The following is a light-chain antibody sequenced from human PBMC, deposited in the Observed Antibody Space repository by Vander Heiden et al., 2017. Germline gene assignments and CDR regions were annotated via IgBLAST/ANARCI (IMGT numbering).Light chain of an antibody. Sequence: QSALTQPRSVSGSPGQSVTISCTGTSSDVGGHDLVAWYQQDPGKAPKVLIYDVTKRPSGVPDRFSGAKSGNTASLTISGLQAEDEADYHCYSYAGSYTWVFGGGTTLTVL. V-gene: IGLV2-11*01. J-gene: IGLJ3*02. CDR3: YSYAGSYTWV. CDR1: SSDVGGHDL. CDR2: DVT.